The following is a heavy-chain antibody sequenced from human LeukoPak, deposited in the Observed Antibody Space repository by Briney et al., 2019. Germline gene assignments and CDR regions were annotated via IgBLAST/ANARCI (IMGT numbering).Heavy chain of an antibody. CDR1: GGSILTTNW. CDR2: VHLSGAS. D-gene: IGHD1-26*01. J-gene: IGHJ4*02. Sequence: AETLSLTCAVSGGSILTTNWWCWGRQTPGKGLEWIGEVHLSGASNYNPSLKSRVSMSIDKSKNQLSLKLTSVTAADTAMYYCARESGAFSPFGFWGQGTLVTVSS. CDR3: ARESGAFSPFGF. V-gene: IGHV4-4*02.